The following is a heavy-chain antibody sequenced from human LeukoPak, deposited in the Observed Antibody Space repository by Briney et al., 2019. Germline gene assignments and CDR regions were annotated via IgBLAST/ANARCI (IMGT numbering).Heavy chain of an antibody. CDR2: ISAYSGNT. J-gene: IGHJ4*02. CDR1: GYTFTSYG. CDR3: ARVVPADIRYADY. D-gene: IGHD2-2*02. V-gene: IGHV1-18*01. Sequence: GASVKVSCKASGYTFTSYGISWVRQAPGQGLEWMGWISAYSGNTNYAQKQQGRVTMTTDTSTSTDYMELRSLRSEDTAVYYCARVVPADIRYADYWGQGTLVAPSS.